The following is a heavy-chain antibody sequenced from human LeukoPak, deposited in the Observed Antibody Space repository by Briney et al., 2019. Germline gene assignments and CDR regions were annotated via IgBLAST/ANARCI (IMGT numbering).Heavy chain of an antibody. D-gene: IGHD3-9*01. J-gene: IGHJ6*03. V-gene: IGHV4-61*02. CDR2: IYTSGST. CDR1: GGSISSGSYY. Sequence: SQTLSLTCTVSGGSISSGSYYWSWIRQPAGKGLEWIGRIYTSGSTNYNPSLKSRVTISVDTSKNQFSLKLSSVTAADTAVYYCAREGGGSYYDILTGYSMTYYYMDVWGKGTTVTVSS. CDR3: AREGGGSYYDILTGYSMTYYYMDV.